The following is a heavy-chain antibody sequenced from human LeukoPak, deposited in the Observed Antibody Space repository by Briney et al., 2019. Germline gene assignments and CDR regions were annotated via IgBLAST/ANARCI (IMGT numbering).Heavy chain of an antibody. CDR3: ARAPDTAMVAYYYYYMDV. J-gene: IGHJ6*03. Sequence: SVKVSCKASGGTFSSYAISWVRQAPGQGLEWMGGIIPIFGTANYAQKSQGRVTITADESTSTAYMELSSLRSEDTAVYYCARAPDTAMVAYYYYYMDVWGKGTTVTVSS. CDR2: IIPIFGTA. CDR1: GGTFSSYA. V-gene: IGHV1-69*13. D-gene: IGHD5-18*01.